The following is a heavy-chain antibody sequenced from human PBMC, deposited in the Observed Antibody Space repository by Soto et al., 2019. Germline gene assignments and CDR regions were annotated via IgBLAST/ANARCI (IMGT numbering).Heavy chain of an antibody. CDR2: IHSSGGT. V-gene: IGHV4-61*01. J-gene: IGHJ6*02. Sequence: SETLSVTCNFSCEAVISGYYYWNCIRQPPGKGLEWIVSIHSSGGTNYNPSLKSRVSMSLETSKNQFSLSLSSVGAADTAIYYCARVVRCTRSGCYYLDMDVWRQGTTVTVSS. CDR3: ARVVRCTRSGCYYLDMDV. D-gene: IGHD2-15*01. CDR1: CEAVISGYYY.